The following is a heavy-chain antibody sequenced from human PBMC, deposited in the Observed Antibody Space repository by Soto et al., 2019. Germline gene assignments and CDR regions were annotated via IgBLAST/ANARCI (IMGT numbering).Heavy chain of an antibody. Sequence: GGSLRLSCSGSGFIFSIYAIHWVRQAPGKGLEWVSVIYSGGSTYYADSVKGRFTISRDNSKNTLYLQMNSLRAEDTAVYYCARDRIPMGMDVWGQGTTVTVSS. CDR1: GFIFSIYA. J-gene: IGHJ6*02. CDR2: IYSGGST. CDR3: ARDRIPMGMDV. V-gene: IGHV3-66*01.